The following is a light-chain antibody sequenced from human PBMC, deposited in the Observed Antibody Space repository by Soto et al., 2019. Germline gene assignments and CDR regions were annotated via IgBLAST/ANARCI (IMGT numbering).Light chain of an antibody. CDR3: QQYNRYSWT. J-gene: IGKJ1*01. V-gene: IGKV1-5*03. Sequence: DIQMTQSPSTLLASVGDRVTITSRASQTISSWLAWYQQKPGKAPKFLIYKASTLKSGVPSRFRGSGSGTEFTLTISSLKPDDFETYYCQQYNRYSWTFGQGTKVDIK. CDR1: QTISSW. CDR2: KAS.